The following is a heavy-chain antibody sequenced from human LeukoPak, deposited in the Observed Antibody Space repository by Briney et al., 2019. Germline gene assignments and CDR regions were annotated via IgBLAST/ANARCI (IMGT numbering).Heavy chain of an antibody. CDR1: GGSISSGGYY. CDR2: IYYSGST. D-gene: IGHD3-22*01. CDR3: ARDRGSGYYDY. Sequence: PSQTLSLTRTVSGGSISSGGYYWSWIRQHPGKGLEWIGYIYYSGSTYYNPSLKSRVTISVDTSKNQLSLKLSSVTAADTAVYYCARDRGSGYYDYWGQGTLVTVSS. J-gene: IGHJ4*02. V-gene: IGHV4-31*03.